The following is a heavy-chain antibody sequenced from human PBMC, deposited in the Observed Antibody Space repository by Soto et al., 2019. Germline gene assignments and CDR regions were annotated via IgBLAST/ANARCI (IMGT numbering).Heavy chain of an antibody. V-gene: IGHV5-10-1*01. D-gene: IGHD1-1*01. Sequence: GESLKISCKGSGYSFTSYCISWVRQMPGEGLEWMGRIDPSDSYTNYSPSFQGHVTISADKSISTAYLQWSSLKASDTAMYYCASQGGSTPLYGMDVWGQGTTVTVSS. J-gene: IGHJ6*02. CDR1: GYSFTSYC. CDR2: IDPSDSYT. CDR3: ASQGGSTPLYGMDV.